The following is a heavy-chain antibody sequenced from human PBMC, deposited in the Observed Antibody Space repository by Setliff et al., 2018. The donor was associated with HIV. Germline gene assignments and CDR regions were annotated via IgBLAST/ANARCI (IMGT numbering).Heavy chain of an antibody. CDR1: GGSISSGGYY. CDR3: ARGRYFRDISDSRFDF. V-gene: IGHV4-31*03. CDR2: IYYSGST. J-gene: IGHJ4*02. D-gene: IGHD2-21*02. Sequence: KTSETLSLTCTVSGGSISSGGYYWSWIRQHPGKGLEWIGYIYYSGSTYYNPSLKSRVTISLATSKNQFSLKLSSVTAADTAVYYCARGRYFRDISDSRFDFWGQGRLVTVSS.